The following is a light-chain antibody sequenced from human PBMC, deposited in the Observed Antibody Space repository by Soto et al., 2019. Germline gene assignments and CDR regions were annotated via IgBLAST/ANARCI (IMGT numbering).Light chain of an antibody. CDR1: QSISSW. Sequence: DIQMTQSPSTLSASVGDRATITCRASQSISSWLAWYQQKPGKAPKLLIYKASSLESGVPSRFSGSGSGTEFTLAISSLQADDFATYYCQQYKSYSLTFGGGTKVDIK. J-gene: IGKJ4*01. CDR2: KAS. V-gene: IGKV1-5*03. CDR3: QQYKSYSLT.